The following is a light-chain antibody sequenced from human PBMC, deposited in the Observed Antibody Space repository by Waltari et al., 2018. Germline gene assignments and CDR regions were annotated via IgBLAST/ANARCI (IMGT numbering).Light chain of an antibody. CDR2: YDR. CDR1: NIGNYS. Sequence: SYVVTQPPSVSVAPGETATITGGGDNIGNYSVHWYPQMTGQAPVLVVFYDRDRPSGIPERFSGSNSGNTATLTISRVEAGDEARYYCHVWHPHGDHGVFGTGTEVTVL. J-gene: IGLJ1*01. V-gene: IGLV3-21*04. CDR3: HVWHPHGDHGV.